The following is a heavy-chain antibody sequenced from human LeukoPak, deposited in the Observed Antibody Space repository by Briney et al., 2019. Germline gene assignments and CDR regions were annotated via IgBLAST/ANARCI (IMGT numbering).Heavy chain of an antibody. CDR2: ISGSGGTT. Sequence: GGSLRLSCAASRFTFSSYAMTWVRQPPGKGLEWVAAISGSGGTTYYADFAKGRFTISRDNSKNTLYLQMNSLRAEDTAVYYCAKDIWSDYYYYYGMDVWGQGTTVTVSS. D-gene: IGHD3-10*01. CDR1: RFTFSSYA. CDR3: AKDIWSDYYYYYGMDV. J-gene: IGHJ6*02. V-gene: IGHV3-23*01.